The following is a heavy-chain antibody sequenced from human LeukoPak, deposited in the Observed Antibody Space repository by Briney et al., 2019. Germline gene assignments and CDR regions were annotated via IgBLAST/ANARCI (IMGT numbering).Heavy chain of an antibody. CDR3: ARGRSGNCSSTSCLGYYFDY. CDR2: INHSGST. V-gene: IGHV4-34*01. D-gene: IGHD2-2*01. CDR1: GGSFSGYY. J-gene: IGHJ4*02. Sequence: SETLSLTCAVYGGSFSGYYWSWIRQPPGKGLEWIGEINHSGSTNYNPSLKSRVTISVDTSKNQFSLKLSSVTAADTAVYYCARGRSGNCSSTSCLGYYFDYLGQGTLVTVSS.